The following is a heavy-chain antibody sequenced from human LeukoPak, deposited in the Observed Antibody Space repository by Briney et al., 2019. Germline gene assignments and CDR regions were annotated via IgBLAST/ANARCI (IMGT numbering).Heavy chain of an antibody. CDR2: INTNSGNP. CDR3: ARTSAIVHDFWSGSYNWFDP. Sequence: GASVKVSCKASGYTFTSYAMNWVRQAPGQGLEWMGWINTNSGNPTYAQGFTGRFVFSLDTSVSTAYLQISSLKAEDTAVYYCARTSAIVHDFWSGSYNWFDPWGQGTLVTVSS. J-gene: IGHJ5*02. CDR1: GYTFTSYA. V-gene: IGHV7-4-1*02. D-gene: IGHD3-3*01.